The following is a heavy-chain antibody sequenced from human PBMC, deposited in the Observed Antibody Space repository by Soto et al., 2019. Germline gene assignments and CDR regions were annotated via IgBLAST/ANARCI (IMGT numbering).Heavy chain of an antibody. CDR2: IWHDGSNK. J-gene: IGHJ4*02. D-gene: IGHD6-19*01. V-gene: IGHV3-33*01. CDR3: ARADRWLVRD. CDR1: GFTLSSYG. Sequence: QVQLVESGGGVVQPGRSLRLSCAASGFTLSSYGMHWVRQAPGKGLEWVAVIWHDGSNKYYADSVKGRFTISRDNSKNTLYLHMNSRRADETAVYYCARADRWLVRDWGQGTLVTVSS.